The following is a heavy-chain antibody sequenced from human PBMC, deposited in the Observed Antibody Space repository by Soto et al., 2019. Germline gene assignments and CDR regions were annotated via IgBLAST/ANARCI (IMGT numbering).Heavy chain of an antibody. J-gene: IGHJ6*04. Sequence: SETLSLTCTVSGGSISSYYWSWIRQPPGKGLEWIGYIYYSGSTNYNPSLKSRVTISVDTSKNQFSLKLSSVTAADTAVYYCARDGFWSGYYSLPQDVWGKGTTVTVSS. D-gene: IGHD3-3*01. CDR2: IYYSGST. CDR1: GGSISSYY. V-gene: IGHV4-59*01. CDR3: ARDGFWSGYYSLPQDV.